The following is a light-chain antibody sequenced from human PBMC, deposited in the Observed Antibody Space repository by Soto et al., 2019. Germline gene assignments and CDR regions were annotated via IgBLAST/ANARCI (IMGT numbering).Light chain of an antibody. V-gene: IGKV1-5*01. J-gene: IGKJ4*01. CDR1: QSISSW. CDR3: QQANSFPPI. Sequence: DLQITQSPSTLAASVGDRVTIACRASQSISSWLAWYQQKPGKAPKLLIYDASSLESGVPSRFSGSGSGTEFTLTISSLQPEDFATYYCQQANSFPPIFGGGTKVDIK. CDR2: DAS.